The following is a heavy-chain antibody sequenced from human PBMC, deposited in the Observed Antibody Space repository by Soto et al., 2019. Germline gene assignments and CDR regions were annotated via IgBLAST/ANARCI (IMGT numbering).Heavy chain of an antibody. CDR1: GFTFSTYA. V-gene: IGHV3-23*01. CDR3: AKDRNYPRDQFHY. D-gene: IGHD1-7*01. J-gene: IGHJ4*02. Sequence: PGGSLRLSCAASGFTFSTYALSWARQAPGKGLEWVSAISANGQGIYYADSVRGRFTISRDNSKNTIFLHMDSLRAEDTAAYYCAKDRNYPRDQFHYWGQGTLVTVSS. CDR2: ISANGQGI.